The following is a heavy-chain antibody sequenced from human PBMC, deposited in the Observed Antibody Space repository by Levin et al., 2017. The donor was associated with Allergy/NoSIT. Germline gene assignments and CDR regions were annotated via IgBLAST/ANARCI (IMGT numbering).Heavy chain of an antibody. J-gene: IGHJ4*02. CDR2: IKQDGSEK. D-gene: IGHD3-3*01. CDR3: ARVLGSRPYYDFWSGPGDKYYFDY. V-gene: IGHV3-7*01. CDR1: GFTFSSYW. Sequence: PGGSLRLSCAASGFTFSSYWMSWVRQAPGKGLEWVANIKQDGSEKYYVDSVKGRFTISRDNAKNSLYLQMNSLRAEDTAVYYCARVLGSRPYYDFWSGPGDKYYFDYWGQGTLVTVSS.